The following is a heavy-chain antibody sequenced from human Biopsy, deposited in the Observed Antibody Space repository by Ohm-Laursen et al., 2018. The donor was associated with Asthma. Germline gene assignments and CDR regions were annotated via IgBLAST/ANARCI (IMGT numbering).Heavy chain of an antibody. D-gene: IGHD3-9*01. CDR2: INAGNGNT. J-gene: IGHJ3*02. CDR1: GYTFINYT. V-gene: IGHV1-3*01. Sequence: ASVKVSCKASGYTFINYTIHWVRQAPGQRLEWMGWINAGNGNTKYSQKFQGRVTITRDTSASTAYMDLSSLRSEDTAVYYCARTYYDFLTGQVNDVFAIWGQGTMVTVSS. CDR3: ARTYYDFLTGQVNDVFAI.